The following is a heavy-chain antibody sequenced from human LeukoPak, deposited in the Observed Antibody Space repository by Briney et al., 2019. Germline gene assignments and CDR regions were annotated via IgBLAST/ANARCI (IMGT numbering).Heavy chain of an antibody. V-gene: IGHV4-4*07. CDR2: IYASGST. CDR1: GGSISSYY. CDR3: ARDPRGIVGANHNWFDP. Sequence: SETLSLTCTVSGGSISSYYWSWIRQPAGKGLEWIGRIYASGSTNYNPSLKSRVTMSVDASKSQFSLKLISVTAADTAVYYCARDPRGIVGANHNWFDPWGQGTLVTVSS. D-gene: IGHD1-26*01. J-gene: IGHJ5*02.